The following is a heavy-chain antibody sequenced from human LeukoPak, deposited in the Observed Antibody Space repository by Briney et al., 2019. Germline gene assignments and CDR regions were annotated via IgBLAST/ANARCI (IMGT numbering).Heavy chain of an antibody. V-gene: IGHV3-7*01. D-gene: IGHD3-16*02. CDR1: GFTFSSYW. J-gene: IGHJ4*02. Sequence: GSLRLSCAASGFTFSSYWMSWARQAPGKGLEWVANIKQDGGEKYYVDSVKGRFTISRDNDKNSLFLQMTSLRAEDTAVYYCARVGGRYSPLGYWGRGTLVTVSS. CDR2: IKQDGGEK. CDR3: ARVGGRYSPLGY.